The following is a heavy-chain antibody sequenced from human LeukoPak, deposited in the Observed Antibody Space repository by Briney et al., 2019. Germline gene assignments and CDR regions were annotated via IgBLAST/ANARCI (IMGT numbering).Heavy chain of an antibody. Sequence: SQTLSLTCAVSGGSISSYYWGSIRQTARERLWWVVRIYTSGSIKYNPALKGRVPMSVDTSKNQFSLKLSSVTAADTAVYYCARGGYYYDSSGYSAEDAFDIWGQGTMVTVSS. CDR2: IYTSGSI. V-gene: IGHV4-59*10. CDR1: GGSISSYY. J-gene: IGHJ3*02. D-gene: IGHD3-22*01. CDR3: ARGGYYYDSSGYSAEDAFDI.